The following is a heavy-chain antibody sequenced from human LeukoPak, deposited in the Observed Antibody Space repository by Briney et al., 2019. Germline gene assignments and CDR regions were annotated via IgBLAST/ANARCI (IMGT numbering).Heavy chain of an antibody. Sequence: SETLSLTCTVSGGSISSGDYYWRWIRQPPGTGLEWIGYIYYSGSTYYNPSLKSRVTISVDTSKNQFSLKLSSVTAADTAVYYCATFIAVAGNFDYWGQGTLVTVSS. D-gene: IGHD6-19*01. CDR1: GGSISSGDYY. CDR3: ATFIAVAGNFDY. J-gene: IGHJ4*02. CDR2: IYYSGST. V-gene: IGHV4-30-4*01.